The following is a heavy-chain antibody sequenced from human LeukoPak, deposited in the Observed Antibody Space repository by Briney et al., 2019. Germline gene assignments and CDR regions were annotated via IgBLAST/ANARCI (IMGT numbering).Heavy chain of an antibody. J-gene: IGHJ6*02. Sequence: ASVKVSCKASGYTFTGYYMQWVRQAPGQGLEWMGWINQNSGGTNYAQKFQGRVTMTRDTSISTAYMELSRLRSDDTAVYFCARDHCVSSGCYEDYSYGMDVWGRGTTVTFSS. CDR3: ARDHCVSSGCYEDYSYGMDV. D-gene: IGHD6-25*01. CDR2: INQNSGGT. V-gene: IGHV1-2*02. CDR1: GYTFTGYY.